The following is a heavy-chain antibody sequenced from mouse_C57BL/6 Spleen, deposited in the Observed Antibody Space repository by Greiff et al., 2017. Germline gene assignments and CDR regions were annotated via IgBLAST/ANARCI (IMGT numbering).Heavy chain of an antibody. CDR1: GYSFTSYY. D-gene: IGHD1-1*02. J-gene: IGHJ1*03. Sequence: QVQLQQSGPELVKPGASVKISCKASGYSFTSYYIHWVKQRPGQGLEWIGWIYPGSGNTKYNEKFKGKATLTADTSSSTAYMQLSSLTSEDSAVYYCARGRNGYYDVWGTGTTVTVSS. CDR2: IYPGSGNT. V-gene: IGHV1-66*01. CDR3: ARGRNGYYDV.